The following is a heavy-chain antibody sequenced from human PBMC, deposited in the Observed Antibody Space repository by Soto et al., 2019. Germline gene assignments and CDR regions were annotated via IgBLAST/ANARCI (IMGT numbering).Heavy chain of an antibody. CDR1: GFTFSTFA. J-gene: IGHJ3*02. CDR2: INTSGGNT. D-gene: IGHD1-26*01. CDR3: AKEKWDQRAFDI. V-gene: IGHV3-23*01. Sequence: EVQLLESGGGLVQPGGSLRLSCAASGFTFSTFAMNWVRQAPGKGLEWVSGINTSGGNTYYADSVKGRFTISRDNSKNTLFLQMNSLRAEDTALYYCAKEKWDQRAFDIWGQGTMVTVSS.